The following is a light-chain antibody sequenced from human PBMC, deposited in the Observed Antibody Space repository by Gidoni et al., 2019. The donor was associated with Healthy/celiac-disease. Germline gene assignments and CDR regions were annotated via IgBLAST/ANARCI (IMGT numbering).Light chain of an antibody. V-gene: IGKV4-1*01. CDR2: WAS. Sequence: DIVMTQSPDSLAVSLGERATINCKSSQSVLYSSNNKNYLAWYQQKLGQPPKLLIYWASTRESGVPDRFSGSGSGTDFTLPSSSLQAEDVAVYSCQQYYSTPETFGQGTKVEIK. J-gene: IGKJ1*01. CDR3: QQYYSTPET. CDR1: QSVLYSSNNKNY.